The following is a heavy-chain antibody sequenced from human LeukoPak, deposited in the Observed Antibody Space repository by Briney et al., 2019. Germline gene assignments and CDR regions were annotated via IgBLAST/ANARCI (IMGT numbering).Heavy chain of an antibody. J-gene: IGHJ4*02. Sequence: ASVKVSCKASGYTFISYYMHWLRQAPGQGLEWMGIINPSGDSTNYAQKFQGRLTMTRDTSTSTVYMDLSSLRSEDTAVYYCARGGSGSYLYYFDYWGQGTLVTVSS. D-gene: IGHD3-10*01. V-gene: IGHV1-46*01. CDR2: INPSGDST. CDR3: ARGGSGSYLYYFDY. CDR1: GYTFISYY.